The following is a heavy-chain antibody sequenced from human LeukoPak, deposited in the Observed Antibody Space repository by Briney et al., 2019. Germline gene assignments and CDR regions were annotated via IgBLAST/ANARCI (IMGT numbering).Heavy chain of an antibody. D-gene: IGHD3-22*01. Sequence: GGSLRLSCAASGFTFSSYVMSWVRQAPGKGLEWVSAISGSDGNTYYADSVKGRFTISRDNSKNTLYLQMNSLRAEDTAVYYCARAAYDSSGYLTLWGQGTLVTVSS. CDR1: GFTFSSYV. CDR2: ISGSDGNT. J-gene: IGHJ4*02. CDR3: ARAAYDSSGYLTL. V-gene: IGHV3-23*01.